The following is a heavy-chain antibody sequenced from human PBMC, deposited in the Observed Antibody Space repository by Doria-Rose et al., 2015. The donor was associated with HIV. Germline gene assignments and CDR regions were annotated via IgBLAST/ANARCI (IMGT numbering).Heavy chain of an antibody. V-gene: IGHV4-30-4*01. CDR2: ISSSGTT. J-gene: IGHJ4*02. CDR1: GDSISSGDSF. CDR3: ARARNYGFPHFFDF. Sequence: QVQLQESGPGLVRPSQTLSLTCTVLGDSISSGDSFWSWIRQPPGKGSEWIGYISSSGTTYYYPSLRGRLTISLDASKNQFSLNLNSVTAADTAVYYCARARNYGFPHFFDFWGQGTLVTVSS. D-gene: IGHD3-10*01.